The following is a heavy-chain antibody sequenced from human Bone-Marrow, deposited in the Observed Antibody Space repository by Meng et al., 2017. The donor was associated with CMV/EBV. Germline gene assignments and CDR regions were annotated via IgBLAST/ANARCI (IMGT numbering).Heavy chain of an antibody. CDR1: GFTFSSYG. D-gene: IGHD1-26*01. CDR3: ASIVGAAGYYFRVPHDY. V-gene: IGHV3-30*02. Sequence: GGSLRLSCAASGFTFSSYGMHWVRQAPGKGLEWVAFIRYDGSNKYYADSVKGRFTISRDSSKNTLYLQMNSLRAEDTAVYYCASIVGAAGYYFRVPHDYWGQGTLVTVSS. CDR2: IRYDGSNK. J-gene: IGHJ4*02.